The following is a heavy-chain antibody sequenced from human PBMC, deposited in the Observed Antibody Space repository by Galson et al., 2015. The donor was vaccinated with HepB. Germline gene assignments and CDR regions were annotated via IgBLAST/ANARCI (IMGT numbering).Heavy chain of an antibody. CDR3: ARGPERGYQGWFDP. J-gene: IGHJ5*02. D-gene: IGHD2-15*01. CDR1: GFTVSSNY. V-gene: IGHV3-66*02. Sequence: SLRLSCAASGFTVSSNYMSWVRQAPGKGLEWVSVIYSGGSTYYADSVKGRFTISRDNSKNTLYLQMNSLRAEDTAVYYCARGPERGYQGWFDPWGQGTLVTVSS. CDR2: IYSGGST.